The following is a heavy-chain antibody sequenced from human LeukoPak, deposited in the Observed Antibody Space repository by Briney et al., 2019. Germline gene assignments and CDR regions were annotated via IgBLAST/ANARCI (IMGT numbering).Heavy chain of an antibody. CDR1: GGAISSYY. CDR2: IYYSGST. Sequence: SGTLSLTCTVSGGAISSYYWSWIRQPPGKGLEWIGYIYYSGSTNYNPSLKSRVTISVDTSKNQFSLKLSSVTAADTAVYYCARIFKDSSGWPQVDYWGQGTLVTVSS. V-gene: IGHV4-59*01. D-gene: IGHD6-19*01. CDR3: ARIFKDSSGWPQVDY. J-gene: IGHJ4*02.